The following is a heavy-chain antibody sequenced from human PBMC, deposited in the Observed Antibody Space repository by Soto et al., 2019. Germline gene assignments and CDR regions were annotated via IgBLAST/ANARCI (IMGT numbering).Heavy chain of an antibody. J-gene: IGHJ4*02. D-gene: IGHD3-16*01. V-gene: IGHV4-31*03. CDR1: GGSISSGGYY. Sequence: SETLSLTCTVSGGSISSGGYYWSWIRQHPGKGLEWIGYIYYSGSTYYNPSLKSRVTISVDTSKNQFALKLSSVTAADTAVYYGARHGHWAPLDDWGQGTLVTVSS. CDR2: IYYSGST. CDR3: ARHGHWAPLDD.